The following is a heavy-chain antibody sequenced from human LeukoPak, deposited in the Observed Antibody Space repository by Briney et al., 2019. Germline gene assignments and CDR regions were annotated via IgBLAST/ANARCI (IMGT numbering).Heavy chain of an antibody. CDR3: ARVPGWELPTVDAFDI. V-gene: IGHV1-2*02. D-gene: IGHD1-26*01. Sequence: ASVKVSCKASGYTFTGYYMHWVRQAPGQGLEWRGWINPNSGGTNYAQKFQGRVTMTRDTSISTAYMELSRLRSDDTAVYYCARVPGWELPTVDAFDIWGQGTMVTVSS. J-gene: IGHJ3*02. CDR1: GYTFTGYY. CDR2: INPNSGGT.